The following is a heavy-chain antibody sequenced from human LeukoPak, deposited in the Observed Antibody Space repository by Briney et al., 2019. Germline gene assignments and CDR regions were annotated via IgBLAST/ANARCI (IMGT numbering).Heavy chain of an antibody. CDR3: AKVMGKTYYYGSGSYPSDY. CDR1: GFTFSDYY. Sequence: GGPLRLSCAASGFTFSDYYMSWIRQAPGKGLEWVSYISSSGSTIYYADSVKGRFTISRDNSKNTLYLQMNSLRAEDTAVYYCAKVMGKTYYYGSGSYPSDYWGQGTLVTVSS. CDR2: ISSSGSTI. J-gene: IGHJ4*02. V-gene: IGHV3-11*04. D-gene: IGHD3-10*01.